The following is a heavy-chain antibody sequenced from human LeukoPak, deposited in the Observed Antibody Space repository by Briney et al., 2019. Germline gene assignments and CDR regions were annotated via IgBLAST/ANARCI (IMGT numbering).Heavy chain of an antibody. D-gene: IGHD3-10*01. CDR1: GYSFTGHY. CDR3: ARNPRGNVYYYGSGTVKDYYYMDV. CDR2: INPKSGGT. J-gene: IGHJ6*03. Sequence: GASVKVSCKASGYSFTGHYMHWVRQAPGQGLEWMGWINPKSGGTNYAQKFQGRVTMTRDTSISTAYMDMSSLRSDDTAVYYCARNPRGNVYYYGSGTVKDYYYMDVWGKGTTVTVSS. V-gene: IGHV1-2*02.